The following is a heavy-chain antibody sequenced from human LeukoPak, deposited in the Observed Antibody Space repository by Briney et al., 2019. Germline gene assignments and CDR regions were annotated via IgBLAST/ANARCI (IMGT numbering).Heavy chain of an antibody. J-gene: IGHJ4*02. CDR3: AKGSLSGDYIPAIDNYFDH. CDR2: LSASGSST. CDR1: GFTFSAYA. D-gene: IGHD4-17*01. Sequence: PGGSLRLSCAASGFTFSAYAMSWVRQAPGKGLEWVSSLSASGSSTSYADSVKGRVTISRDNSKNTLQMNSLRADDTAVYYCAKGSLSGDYIPAIDNYFDHWGQGTLVTVSS. V-gene: IGHV3-23*01.